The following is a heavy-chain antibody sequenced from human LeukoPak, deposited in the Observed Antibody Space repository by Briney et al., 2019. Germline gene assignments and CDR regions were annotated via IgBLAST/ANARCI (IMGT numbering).Heavy chain of an antibody. CDR2: IEKDGSEI. Sequence: GGSLRLSCAASGFTFSNYWMNWVRQAPGKGMEWVAIIEKDGSEILYVDSVKGRFTISRDNAENSLYLQMNSLRAEDTAVYYCAAGAGWLIDWWGQGTLVTVSS. CDR1: GFTFSNYW. D-gene: IGHD6-19*01. V-gene: IGHV3-7*01. CDR3: AAGAGWLIDW. J-gene: IGHJ4*02.